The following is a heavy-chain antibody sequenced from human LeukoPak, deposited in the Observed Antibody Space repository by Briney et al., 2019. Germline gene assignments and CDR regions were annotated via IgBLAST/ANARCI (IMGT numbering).Heavy chain of an antibody. Sequence: PGGSLRLSCAASGFTFSSYGMHWVRQAPGKGLEWVAVIWYDGSNKYYADSVKGRSTISRDNSKNTLYLQMNSLRAEDTAVYYCARNSGSYYFDYWGQGTLVTVSS. CDR2: IWYDGSNK. J-gene: IGHJ4*02. CDR1: GFTFSSYG. V-gene: IGHV3-33*01. CDR3: ARNSGSYYFDY. D-gene: IGHD1-26*01.